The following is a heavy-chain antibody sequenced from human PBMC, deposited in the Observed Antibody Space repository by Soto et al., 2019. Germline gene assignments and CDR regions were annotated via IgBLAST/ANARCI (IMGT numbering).Heavy chain of an antibody. V-gene: IGHV2-5*02. CDR1: GFSLSTSGVG. J-gene: IGHJ5*02. Sequence: SGPTLVNPTQTLTLTCTFSGFSLSTSGVGVGWIRQPPGKALEWLALIYWDDDKRYSPSLKSRLTITKDTSKNQVVLTMTNMDPVDTATYYCARYIVLVPAAIPSYNWFDPWGQGTLVTVAS. CDR2: IYWDDDK. D-gene: IGHD2-2*01. CDR3: ARYIVLVPAAIPSYNWFDP.